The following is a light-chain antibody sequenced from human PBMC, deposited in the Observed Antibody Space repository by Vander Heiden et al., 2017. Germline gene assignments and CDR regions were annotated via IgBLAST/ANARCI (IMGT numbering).Light chain of an antibody. V-gene: IGKV1-9*01. Sequence: DIQLTQSPSFLSASVGDRVTITRRASQDISNNLAWYQQKLGMAPKLLIYATSTLQSGVPSRFSGSGSGTEFTLTISSLQPEDFATYYCLQVNSYPLTFGGGTKVEI. CDR1: QDISNN. CDR3: LQVNSYPLT. CDR2: ATS. J-gene: IGKJ4*01.